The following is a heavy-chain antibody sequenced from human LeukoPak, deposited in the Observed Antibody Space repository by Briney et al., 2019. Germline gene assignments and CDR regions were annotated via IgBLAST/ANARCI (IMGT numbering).Heavy chain of an antibody. D-gene: IGHD1-14*01. CDR1: GGSIRSYY. Sequence: SETLSLTCTVSGGSIRSYYWSWIRQPAGKGLEWIGRIYTTGSTNYNPSLKSRVTMSVDTSKNQFSLKLTSVTAADTAVYYCARSQLLGSEYYYYMDVWGKGTRSPSP. CDR3: ARSQLLGSEYYYYMDV. V-gene: IGHV4-4*07. J-gene: IGHJ6*03. CDR2: IYTTGST.